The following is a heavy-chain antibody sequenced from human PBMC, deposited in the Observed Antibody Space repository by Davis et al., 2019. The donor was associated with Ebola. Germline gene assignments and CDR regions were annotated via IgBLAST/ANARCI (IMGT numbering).Heavy chain of an antibody. CDR1: GGTFSGYY. J-gene: IGHJ4*02. CDR3: ARGRDAYKTGLD. D-gene: IGHD5-24*01. V-gene: IGHV4-34*01. CDR2: TSYSENT. Sequence: MPSETLSLICAVYGGTFSGYYWSWIRQPPGKGLEWIGETSYSENTNYNPSLKSRVTISIDTSRNQFSLRLTSVTAADTGVYYCARGRDAYKTGLDWGQGTLVTVAS.